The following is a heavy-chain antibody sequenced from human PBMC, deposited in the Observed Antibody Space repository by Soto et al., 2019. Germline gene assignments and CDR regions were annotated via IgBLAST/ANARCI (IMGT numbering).Heavy chain of an antibody. V-gene: IGHV4-34*01. CDR2: INHSGST. D-gene: IGHD5-18*01. CDR3: RHTAMVRYDYYYGMDV. J-gene: IGHJ6*02. CDR1: GGSFSCYC. Sequence: SETLSLTCAVYGGSFSCYCLSWIRQPPGKGLEWIAEINHSGSTKYNPSLKSRVTISVDTSKNQFSLKLGSVTAADTAVYYCRHTAMVRYDYYYGMDVWGQGTTVTVSS.